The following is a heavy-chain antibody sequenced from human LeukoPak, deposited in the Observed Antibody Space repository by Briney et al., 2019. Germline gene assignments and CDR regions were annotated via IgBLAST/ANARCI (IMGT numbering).Heavy chain of an antibody. V-gene: IGHV3-30-3*01. D-gene: IGHD1-26*01. Sequence: GGSLRLSCAASGFSFSYYAMHWVRQAPGKGLEWVAVVSYDASNKYYAESVKGRFTVSRDNSKNTLDLQMNSLRVEDTAVYYCARDPSRSGSYRFDSWGQGILVTASS. J-gene: IGHJ4*02. CDR1: GFSFSYYA. CDR3: ARDPSRSGSYRFDS. CDR2: VSYDASNK.